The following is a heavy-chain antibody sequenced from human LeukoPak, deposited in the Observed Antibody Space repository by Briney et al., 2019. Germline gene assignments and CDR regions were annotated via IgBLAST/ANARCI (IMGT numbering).Heavy chain of an antibody. Sequence: SVKVSCKASGGTFSSYAISWVRQAPGQGLEWMGRIIPILGIANYAQKFQGRVTITADKSTSTAYMELSSLRSEDTAVYYCATDSSTSYSTHYYYYGMDVWGQGTTVSVS. J-gene: IGHJ6*02. CDR2: IIPILGIA. CDR1: GGTFSSYA. V-gene: IGHV1-69*04. D-gene: IGHD6-13*01. CDR3: ATDSSTSYSTHYYYYGMDV.